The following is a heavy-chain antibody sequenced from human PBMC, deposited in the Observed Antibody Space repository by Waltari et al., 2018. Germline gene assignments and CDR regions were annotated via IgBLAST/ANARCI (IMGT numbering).Heavy chain of an antibody. CDR2: INAENGNT. D-gene: IGHD3-3*01. CDR1: GYIFRRYG. CDR3: AKETSGAIVAATKGPFHI. Sequence: QVQLVQSGTEVKIPGASVNVSCKASGYIFRRYGINWVRQASGQGLAWLGWINAENGNTNYAQQFQGRVTMTTDTSTSTAYMELRSRRSHDTAVYYCAKETSGAIVAATKGPFHIWGQGTMVTVSS. V-gene: IGHV1-18*01. J-gene: IGHJ3*02.